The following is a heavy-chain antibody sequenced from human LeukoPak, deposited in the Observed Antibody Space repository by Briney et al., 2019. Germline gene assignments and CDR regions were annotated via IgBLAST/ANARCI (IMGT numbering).Heavy chain of an antibody. Sequence: SETLSLTCAVYGGSFSGYYWSWIRQPPGKGLEWIGEINHSGSTNYNPSLKSRVTISVDTSKNQFSLKLSSVTAADTAVYYCAREWPSYYDFWSGYYSGYFDYWGQGTLVTVSS. CDR1: GGSFSGYY. D-gene: IGHD3-3*01. V-gene: IGHV4-34*01. CDR3: AREWPSYYDFWSGYYSGYFDY. J-gene: IGHJ4*02. CDR2: INHSGST.